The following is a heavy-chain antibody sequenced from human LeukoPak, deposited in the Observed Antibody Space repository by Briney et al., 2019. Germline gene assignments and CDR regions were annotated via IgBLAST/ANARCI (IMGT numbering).Heavy chain of an antibody. D-gene: IGHD2-15*01. Sequence: SETLSLTCTVSGGSISSYYWSWIRQPPGKGLEWIGSIYYSGSTYYNPSLKSRVTISVDTSKNQFSLKLSSVTAADTAVYYCARGGGGMVAARPFDYWGQGTLVTVSS. CDR1: GGSISSYY. V-gene: IGHV4-59*12. CDR2: IYYSGST. J-gene: IGHJ4*02. CDR3: ARGGGGMVAARPFDY.